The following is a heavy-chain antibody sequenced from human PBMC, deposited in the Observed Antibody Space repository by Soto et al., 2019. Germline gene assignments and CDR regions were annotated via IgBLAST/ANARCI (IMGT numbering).Heavy chain of an antibody. J-gene: IGHJ6*02. D-gene: IGHD2-8*01. CDR1: EFGFGDHA. CDR2: ISWNSGRI. V-gene: IGHV3-9*01. Sequence: ELQLVESGGGLVQIGRSLRLSCEDSEFGFGDHAMHWVRQAPGKGLEWVAGISWNSGRIDYAESVKGRFTISRDNAAKSLYLQMNSLRFEDTALYYCTNYVLAGGADVWGQGTTVTVSS. CDR3: TNYVLAGGADV.